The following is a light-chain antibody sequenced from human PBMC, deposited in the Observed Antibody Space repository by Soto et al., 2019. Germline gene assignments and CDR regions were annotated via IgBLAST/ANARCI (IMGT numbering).Light chain of an antibody. Sequence: EIVMTQSPATLSVSPGGRATLSCRASQSVSSNLAWYQQKPGQAPRLLIYGASTRATGIPGRFSGSGSETEFTLTISSLQSEDFAVYYCQQYNNWPRTFGQGTKVEIK. CDR1: QSVSSN. CDR3: QQYNNWPRT. CDR2: GAS. V-gene: IGKV3-15*01. J-gene: IGKJ1*01.